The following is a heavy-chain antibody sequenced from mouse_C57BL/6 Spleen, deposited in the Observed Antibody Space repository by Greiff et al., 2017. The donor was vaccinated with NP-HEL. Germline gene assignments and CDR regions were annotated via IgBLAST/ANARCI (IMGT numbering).Heavy chain of an antibody. CDR1: GYTFTEYT. CDR3: ARHEEGIYYDYDGGAWFAY. V-gene: IGHV1-62-2*01. CDR2: FYPGSGII. D-gene: IGHD2-4*01. J-gene: IGHJ3*01. Sequence: QVQLQQSGAELVKPGASVKLSCKASGYTFTEYTIHWVKQRSGQGLEWIGWFYPGSGIIKYNEKFKDKATLTADKSSSTVYMELSRLTSEDSAVYFCARHEEGIYYDYDGGAWFAYWGQGTLVTVSA.